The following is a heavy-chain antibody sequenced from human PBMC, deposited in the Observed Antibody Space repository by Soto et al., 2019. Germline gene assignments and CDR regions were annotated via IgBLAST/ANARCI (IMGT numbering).Heavy chain of an antibody. J-gene: IGHJ4*02. Sequence: GGSLRLSCAASGFTFSSYTISWVRQVPGKGLEWVSSISDSGDSTYYADSVKGRFTISRDNSKKTLYLQMNSLRVEDTALYYCAKPQWELLDWGQGTLVTVSS. CDR1: GFTFSSYT. D-gene: IGHD1-26*01. CDR3: AKPQWELLD. CDR2: ISDSGDST. V-gene: IGHV3-23*01.